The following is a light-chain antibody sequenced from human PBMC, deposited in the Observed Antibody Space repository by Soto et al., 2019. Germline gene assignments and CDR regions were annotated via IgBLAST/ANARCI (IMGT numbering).Light chain of an antibody. CDR2: DVS. CDR3: QQRSNWPLT. CDR1: QSVSSY. Sequence: EIVLTQSPATLSLSPGERATLSCRASQSVSSYLAWYQQKPGQAPRLLVYDVSNRAAGIPARFSGSGSGKDFTLTISSLEPEDFAAYYCQQRSNWPLTFGVGTKVEIK. V-gene: IGKV3-11*01. J-gene: IGKJ4*01.